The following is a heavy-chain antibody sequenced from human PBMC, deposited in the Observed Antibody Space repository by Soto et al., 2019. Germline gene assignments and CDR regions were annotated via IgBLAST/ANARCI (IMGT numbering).Heavy chain of an antibody. Sequence: QVQLQESGPGLVKPSQTLSLTYTVSGGSISSGDYYWSWIRQPPGKGPEWIGYIYYSGSTYYKSSLKSRVIISIDTSKNQFSLKLSSVTAADTAVYYCARKRWPDVFDIWGQGAMVTVSS. CDR3: ARKRWPDVFDI. CDR2: IYYSGST. CDR1: GGSISSGDYY. V-gene: IGHV4-30-4*01. J-gene: IGHJ3*02.